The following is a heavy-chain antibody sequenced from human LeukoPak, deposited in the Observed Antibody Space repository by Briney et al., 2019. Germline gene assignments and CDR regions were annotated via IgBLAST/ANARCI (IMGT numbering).Heavy chain of an antibody. CDR3: ARNYCSGGTCYSTWYDY. CDR1: GGSFSGYF. D-gene: IGHD2-15*01. Sequence: NPSETLSLTCAVYGGSFSGYFWSWIRQPPGKGLEWIGGINHSGSTNYNPSLKSRVTISVDTSKNQFSLKLSSVTAADTAVYYCARNYCSGGTCYSTWYDYWGQGTLVTVSS. J-gene: IGHJ4*02. CDR2: INHSGST. V-gene: IGHV4-34*01.